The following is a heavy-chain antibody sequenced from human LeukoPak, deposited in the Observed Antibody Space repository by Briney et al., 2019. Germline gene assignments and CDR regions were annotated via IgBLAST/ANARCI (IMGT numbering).Heavy chain of an antibody. CDR1: GGSINTY. CDR3: ASEFQDYDSSGYYLGAFDI. Sequence: SETLSLTCTVSGGSINTYWGWIRQPPGKALEWIGHIYYSGSTKYSPSLKSRVTISVDTSKNQFSLKLSSLTAADTAVYYCASEFQDYDSSGYYLGAFDIWGQGTMVTVSS. CDR2: IYYSGST. V-gene: IGHV4-59*08. J-gene: IGHJ3*02. D-gene: IGHD3-22*01.